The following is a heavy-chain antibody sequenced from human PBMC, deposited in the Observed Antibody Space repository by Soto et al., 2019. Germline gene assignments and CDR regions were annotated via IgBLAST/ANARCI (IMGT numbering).Heavy chain of an antibody. CDR2: IHPNTGGT. CDR3: ASDFRTRGWFRQAGNFAMDV. Sequence: QVQLVQSGAEVRKPGASVKVSCKASGYPYTNSYMHWVRQAPGQGLEWMGWIHPNTGGTNYAQKVPGRVTMTRDTSVSTVYMELNRLTSDDTAIYFCASDFRTRGWFRQAGNFAMDVWCQGTTVTVS. CDR1: GYPYTNSY. V-gene: IGHV1-2*02. D-gene: IGHD6-19*01. J-gene: IGHJ6*02.